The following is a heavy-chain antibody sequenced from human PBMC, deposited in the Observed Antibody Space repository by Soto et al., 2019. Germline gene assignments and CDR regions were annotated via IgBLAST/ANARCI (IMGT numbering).Heavy chain of an antibody. V-gene: IGHV1-18*01. CDR3: AREDPPILN. J-gene: IGHJ4*02. Sequence: QVQLVQSGAEVKKPGASVKVSCKASGYTFTSYFISWVRPAPGQGPEWMGWISAYNGNTNYAQKLQGRVTMTTDTSTSTAYTELRSMRAGDTAMYYCAREDPPILNWGQGTLVTVSS. CDR1: GYTFTSYF. CDR2: ISAYNGNT.